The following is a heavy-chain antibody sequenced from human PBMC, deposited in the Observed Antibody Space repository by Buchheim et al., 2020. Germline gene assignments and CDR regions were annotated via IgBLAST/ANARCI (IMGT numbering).Heavy chain of an antibody. Sequence: QVQLQESGPGLVKPSETLSLTCTVSGGSISSYYWSWIRQPPGKGLEWIGYIYYSGSTNYFPPLKSRVTISIDTSKNQFSLKLSSVTAADTAVYYCARDIDYWGQGTL. CDR1: GGSISSYY. J-gene: IGHJ4*01. V-gene: IGHV4-59*01. CDR2: IYYSGST. CDR3: ARDIDY.